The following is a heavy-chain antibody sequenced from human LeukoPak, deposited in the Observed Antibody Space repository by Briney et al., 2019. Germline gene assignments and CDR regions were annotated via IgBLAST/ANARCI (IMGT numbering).Heavy chain of an antibody. J-gene: IGHJ4*02. Sequence: SETLSLTCAVYGGSFSGYYWSWIRQPPGKGLEWIGEINHSGSTNYNPSLKSRVTISVDTSKNQFSLKLSSVTAADTAVYYCARHENRKSGFDYWGQGTLVTVSP. V-gene: IGHV4-34*01. CDR3: ARHENRKSGFDY. CDR2: INHSGST. D-gene: IGHD6-25*01. CDR1: GGSFSGYY.